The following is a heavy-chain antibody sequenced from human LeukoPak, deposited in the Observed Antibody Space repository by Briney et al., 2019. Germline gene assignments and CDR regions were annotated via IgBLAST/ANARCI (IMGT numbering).Heavy chain of an antibody. J-gene: IGHJ4*02. CDR2: ISGSGDST. CDR3: AKDGREQWLVPYYFDY. Sequence: PGGSLRLSCAASGFTFSSYAMSWVRQAPGKGLEWVSAISGSGDSTYYGDSVKGRFTISRDNSKNTLYLQMNSLRAEDTAVYYCAKDGREQWLVPYYFDYWGQGALVTVSS. CDR1: GFTFSSYA. D-gene: IGHD6-19*01. V-gene: IGHV3-23*01.